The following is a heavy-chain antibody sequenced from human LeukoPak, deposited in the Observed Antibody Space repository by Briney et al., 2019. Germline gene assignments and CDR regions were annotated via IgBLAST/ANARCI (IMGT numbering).Heavy chain of an antibody. D-gene: IGHD2-21*01. V-gene: IGHV1-2*02. CDR3: ARSCGGDCYFGYNWFDP. CDR1: GYTFTGYY. Sequence: EASVKVSCKASGYTFTGYYMHWVRQAPGQGLEWMGWINPNSGGTNYAQKFQGRVTMTRDTSISTAYMELSRLRSDDTAVYYCARSCGGDCYFGYNWFDPWGQGTLSPSPQ. J-gene: IGHJ5*02. CDR2: INPNSGGT.